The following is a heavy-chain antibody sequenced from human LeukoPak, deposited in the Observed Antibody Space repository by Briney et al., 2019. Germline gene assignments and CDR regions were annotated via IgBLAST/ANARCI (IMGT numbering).Heavy chain of an antibody. V-gene: IGHV1-2*02. J-gene: IGHJ6*03. Sequence: ASVKVSCKASGYTFTGYYMHWARQAPGQGLEWMGWINPNSGGTNYAQKFQGRVTMTRDTSISTAYMELSRLRSDDTAVYYCARATISLEPNYYYMDVWGKGTTVTVSS. CDR1: GYTFTGYY. CDR3: ARATISLEPNYYYMDV. CDR2: INPNSGGT. D-gene: IGHD3-3*01.